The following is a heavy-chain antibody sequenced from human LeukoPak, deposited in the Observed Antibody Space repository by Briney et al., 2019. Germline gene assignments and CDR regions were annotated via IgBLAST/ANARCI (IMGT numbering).Heavy chain of an antibody. Sequence: AVKVSRMSSGGTFSTYAISGVRQAPGQGLEWMGRIIPILGIANYAQKFQGRVTITADKSTSTAYMELSSLRSEDTAVYYCARDRGTGTTWSFSDYWGQRVIVTASS. J-gene: IGHJ4*01. D-gene: IGHD1-7*01. CDR3: ARDRGTGTTWSFSDY. V-gene: IGHV1-69*04. CDR1: GGTFSTYA. CDR2: IIPILGIA.